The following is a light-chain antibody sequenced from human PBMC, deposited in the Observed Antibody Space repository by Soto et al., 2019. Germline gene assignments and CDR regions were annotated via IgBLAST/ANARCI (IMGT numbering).Light chain of an antibody. J-gene: IGKJ1*01. CDR3: QQYNNLPPT. Sequence: DIEMTQSPPILSVSPGEGATLSCRASQRISTNLAWYQHIPGQAPRLLIVSSSRRPTDVPARFSGSGSGTDFTLTISSLQSDDSAFYYCQQYNNLPPTFGQGTKVEVK. CDR2: SSS. V-gene: IGKV3-15*01. CDR1: QRISTN.